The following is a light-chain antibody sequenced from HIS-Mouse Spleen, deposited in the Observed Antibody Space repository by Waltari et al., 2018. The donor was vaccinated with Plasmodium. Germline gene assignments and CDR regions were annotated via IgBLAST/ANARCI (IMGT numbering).Light chain of an antibody. CDR2: EVS. CDR1: SLDVVGSYS. CDR3: SSYAGSNNLV. J-gene: IGLJ2*01. V-gene: IGLV2-8*01. Sequence: QSALTQPPSASGSPGQSVTISCTGPSLDVVGSYSLSWYQQHPGKAPKLMIYEVSKRPSGVPDRFSGSKSGNTASLTVSGLQAEDEADYYCSSYAGSNNLVFGGGTKLTVL.